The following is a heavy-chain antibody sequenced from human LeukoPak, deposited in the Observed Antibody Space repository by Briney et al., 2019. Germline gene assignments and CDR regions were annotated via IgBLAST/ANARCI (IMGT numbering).Heavy chain of an antibody. CDR2: IYYSGST. CDR3: AREKYQLEPPFDY. J-gene: IGHJ4*02. V-gene: IGHV4-39*07. D-gene: IGHD2-2*01. Sequence: ASETLSLTCTVSGGSISSSSYYWGWIRQPPGKGLEWIGSIYYSGSTYYNPSLKSRVTISVDTSKNQFSLKLSSVTAADTAVYYCAREKYQLEPPFDYWGQGTLVTVSS. CDR1: GGSISSSSYY.